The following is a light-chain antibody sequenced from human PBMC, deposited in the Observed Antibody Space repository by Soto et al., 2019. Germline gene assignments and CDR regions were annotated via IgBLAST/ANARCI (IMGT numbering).Light chain of an antibody. CDR2: DAS. J-gene: IGKJ2*01. CDR3: QQRSNWPPT. Sequence: EIVLTQSPATLSLSPGERATLFCRASQSIGTYLAWYQQKSGQAPRLLIYDASNRATGIPARFSGGGSGTDFILTVSSLEPEDFAVYYCQQRSNWPPTFRQGTKLEI. CDR1: QSIGTY. V-gene: IGKV3-11*01.